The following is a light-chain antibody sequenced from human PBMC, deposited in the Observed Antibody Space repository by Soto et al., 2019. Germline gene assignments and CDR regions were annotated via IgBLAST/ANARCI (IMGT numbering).Light chain of an antibody. CDR1: SSDVGGYNY. V-gene: IGLV2-8*01. J-gene: IGLJ1*01. CDR2: EVN. CDR3: SSYAGSSNV. Sequence: QAVLTQPPSASGSPGQSVAISCTGTSSDVGGYNYVSWYQQHPGKAPKLMIYEVNKRPSGVPDRFSGSKSGNTASLTASGLQAEDEADYYCSSYAGSSNVFGTRTKVTVL.